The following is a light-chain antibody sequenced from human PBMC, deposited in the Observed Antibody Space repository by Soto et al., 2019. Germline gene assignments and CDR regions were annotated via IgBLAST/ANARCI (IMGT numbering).Light chain of an antibody. V-gene: IGKV1-27*01. CDR1: QGIGTF. Sequence: DIQMTQSPSSLSASVGDRVTISCRASQGIGTFLAWYQQNPGKVLKLLIYGSSTLQSGVLSRFSGSGSGTDFTLTISSLQPEDVETYYCQKYDSDPRTLGQGTKVEIK. CDR2: GSS. J-gene: IGKJ1*01. CDR3: QKYDSDPRT.